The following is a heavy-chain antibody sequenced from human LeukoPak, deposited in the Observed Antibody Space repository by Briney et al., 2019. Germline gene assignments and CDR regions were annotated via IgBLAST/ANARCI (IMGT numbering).Heavy chain of an antibody. V-gene: IGHV1-69*13. Sequence: ASVKVSCKASGYTFTSYYMHWVRQAPGQGLEWMGGIIPIFGTANYAQKFQGRVTITADESTSTAYMELSSLRSGDTAVYYCAREDGIAAAGYYFDYWGQGTLVTVSS. D-gene: IGHD6-13*01. CDR1: GYTFTSYY. J-gene: IGHJ4*02. CDR3: AREDGIAAAGYYFDY. CDR2: IIPIFGTA.